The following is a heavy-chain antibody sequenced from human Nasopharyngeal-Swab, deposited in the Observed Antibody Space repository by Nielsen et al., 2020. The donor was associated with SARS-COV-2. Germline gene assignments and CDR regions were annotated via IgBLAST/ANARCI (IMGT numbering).Heavy chain of an antibody. CDR2: IYYSGST. CDR1: GGSVSSGSYY. J-gene: IGHJ4*02. CDR3: AREAPGESIFDY. D-gene: IGHD3-10*01. V-gene: IGHV4-61*01. Sequence: ESLKISCTVSGGSVSSGSYYWSWIRQPPGKGLEWIGYIYYSGSTYYNPSPKSRVTISVDTSKNQFSLKLSSVTAADTAVYYCAREAPGESIFDYWGQGTLVTVSS.